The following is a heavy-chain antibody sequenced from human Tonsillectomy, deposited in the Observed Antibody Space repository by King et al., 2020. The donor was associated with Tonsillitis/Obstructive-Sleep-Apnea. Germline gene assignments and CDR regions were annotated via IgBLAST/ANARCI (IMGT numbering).Heavy chain of an antibody. V-gene: IGHV3-11*05. CDR1: GFSFSDYG. Sequence: VQLVESGGGLVKPGGSLRLSCAASGFSFSDYGMNWIRQAPGKGLEWGSSINSNSHYTNYADSVKGRFTISRDNAKHSLFLQMNSLRTEDTAVYYCARDLENYWGQGTLVTVSS. J-gene: IGHJ4*02. CDR3: ARDLENY. CDR2: INSNSHYT.